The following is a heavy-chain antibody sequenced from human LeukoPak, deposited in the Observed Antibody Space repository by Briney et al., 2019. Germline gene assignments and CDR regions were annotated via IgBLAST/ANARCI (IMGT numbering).Heavy chain of an antibody. CDR1: GYSFTSYW. J-gene: IGHJ3*02. D-gene: IGHD6-6*01. CDR3: ARHSSSHAHDAFDI. Sequence: GESLKISCKGSGYSFTSYWIAWVRQMPGKGPEWTGIILPGDSDTRYSTSFQGQVTISADKSISTAYLQWSSLKASDTAMYYCARHSSSHAHDAFDIWGEGTMVTVSS. CDR2: ILPGDSDT. V-gene: IGHV5-51*01.